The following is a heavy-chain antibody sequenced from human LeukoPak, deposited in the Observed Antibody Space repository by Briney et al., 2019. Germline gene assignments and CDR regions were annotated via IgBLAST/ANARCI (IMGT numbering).Heavy chain of an antibody. V-gene: IGHV3-7*01. CDR3: SRDGGRKEDY. CDR2: IKADGSEK. J-gene: IGHJ4*02. CDR1: GFTFSSYW. Sequence: GGSLRLSCVASGFTFSSYWMGWVRQAPGKGLEWVANIKADGSEKFYVDSLKGRFTISRDNAKNSLYLQMNSLRAEDTAVYYSSRDGGRKEDYWGQGTLVIVSS.